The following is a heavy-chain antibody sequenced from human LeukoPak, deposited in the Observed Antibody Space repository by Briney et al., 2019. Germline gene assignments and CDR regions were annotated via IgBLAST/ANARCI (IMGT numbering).Heavy chain of an antibody. V-gene: IGHV4-4*07. J-gene: IGHJ6*03. CDR3: ARDYSNYGGYYYYYYMDV. D-gene: IGHD4-11*01. CDR1: GGSISSYS. CDR2: IYTSGST. Sequence: SETLSLTCTVSGGSISSYSWSWIRQPAGKGLEWIGRIYTSGSTNYNPSLKSRVTMSVDTSKNQFSLKLSSVTAADTAVYYCARDYSNYGGYYYYYYMDVWGKGTTVTVSS.